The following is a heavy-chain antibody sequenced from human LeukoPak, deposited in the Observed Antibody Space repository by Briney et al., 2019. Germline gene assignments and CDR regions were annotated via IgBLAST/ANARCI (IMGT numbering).Heavy chain of an antibody. CDR3: ARSITIFGVVNDAFDV. CDR1: GDSISTYY. J-gene: IGHJ3*01. Sequence: SETLSLTCTVSGDSISTYYWSWIRQPAGKGLEWIGRIYTSGSTNYNPSLKSRVTMSVDTSKNHFSLKLSSVTAADTAVYYCARSITIFGVVNDAFDVWGQGTMVTVSS. V-gene: IGHV4-4*07. CDR2: IYTSGST. D-gene: IGHD3-3*01.